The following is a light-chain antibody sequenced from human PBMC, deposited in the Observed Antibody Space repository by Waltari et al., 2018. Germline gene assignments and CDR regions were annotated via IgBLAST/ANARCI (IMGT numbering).Light chain of an antibody. J-gene: IGLJ1*01. CDR1: KLGEKY. Sequence: YELTQPPSVSVAPGQTASITCSGDKLGEKYACWYQQKPGKSPVLVIYQDSKRPSGIPERFSGSNSGNTATLTISGTQAMDEADYYCQAWDSSTAGVFGTGTKVTVL. V-gene: IGLV3-1*01. CDR2: QDS. CDR3: QAWDSSTAGV.